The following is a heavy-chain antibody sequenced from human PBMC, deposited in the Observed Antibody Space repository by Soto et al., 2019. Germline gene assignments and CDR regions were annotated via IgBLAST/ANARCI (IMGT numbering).Heavy chain of an antibody. J-gene: IGHJ4*02. CDR3: ARDSALWWTTVTFAY. CDR1: GFTFSAYS. CDR2: ISSSGSTI. Sequence: GGSLRLSCAASGFTFSAYSMNWVRQAPGKGLEWVSYISSSGSTIYYADSVKGRFTISRDNAKNSLYLQMNSLRAEDTAVYYCARDSALWWTTVTFAYWGQGTLVTVSS. D-gene: IGHD4-17*01. V-gene: IGHV3-48*04.